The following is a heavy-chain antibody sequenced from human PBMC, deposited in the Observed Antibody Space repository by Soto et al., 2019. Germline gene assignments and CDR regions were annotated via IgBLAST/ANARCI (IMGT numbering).Heavy chain of an antibody. CDR3: AKTYFLGSSEQPYYCYS. CDR2: ISGGGGMS. Sequence: EVQLLDSGGGLVQPGGSLRLSCAASGFTFSNYAMTWVRQGPGKGLEWVSGISGGGGMSYYADSVKGRFTISRDNSKNTLYLQMNSRRAEDTAVYYCAKTYFLGSSEQPYYCYSWGRGTLVTVSS. V-gene: IGHV3-23*01. J-gene: IGHJ4*02. CDR1: GFTFSNYA. D-gene: IGHD6-13*01.